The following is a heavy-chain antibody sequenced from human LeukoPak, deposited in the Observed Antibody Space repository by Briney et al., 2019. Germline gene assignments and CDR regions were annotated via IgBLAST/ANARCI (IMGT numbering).Heavy chain of an antibody. V-gene: IGHV1-8*01. CDR2: MNPNSGNT. CDR1: GYTFTSYD. J-gene: IGHJ4*02. Sequence: EASVKVSCKASGYTFTSYDINWVRQATGQGLEWMGWMNPNSGNTGYAQKFQGRVTMTRNTSISTAYMELSSLRSEDTAVYYCAGYPRSGKDNDYWGQGTLVTVSS. D-gene: IGHD2-15*01. CDR3: AGYPRSGKDNDY.